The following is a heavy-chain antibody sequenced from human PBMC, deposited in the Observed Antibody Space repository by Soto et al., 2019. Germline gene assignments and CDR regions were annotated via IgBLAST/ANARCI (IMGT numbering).Heavy chain of an antibody. CDR3: ATDRDYALNN. CDR1: GFAFSTSS. D-gene: IGHD4-17*01. CDR2: MRPNSDPI. J-gene: IGHJ4*02. V-gene: IGHV3-48*02. Sequence: EVQLVESGGGLIQPGGSLRLSCAASGFAFSTSSMNWVRQAPGKGLEWVSYMRPNSDPIYYAGSVQGRFTISRDNARNLLYLQMNNLGDEDTAVYYCATDRDYALNNWGQGVLVTGSS.